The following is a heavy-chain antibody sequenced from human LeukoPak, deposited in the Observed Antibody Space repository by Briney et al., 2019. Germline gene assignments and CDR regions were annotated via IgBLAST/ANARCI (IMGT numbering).Heavy chain of an antibody. Sequence: GESLKISCKTSGYSFTGSWIGWVRQMPGKGLEWLGVIYPGDSDTEYSPSFQGQVTISADKSISTAYLQWSSLRASDTAMYYCAKSTSTSDGMDVWGQGTTVTVSS. CDR3: AKSTSTSDGMDV. V-gene: IGHV5-51*01. J-gene: IGHJ6*02. CDR2: IYPGDSDT. CDR1: GYSFTGSW.